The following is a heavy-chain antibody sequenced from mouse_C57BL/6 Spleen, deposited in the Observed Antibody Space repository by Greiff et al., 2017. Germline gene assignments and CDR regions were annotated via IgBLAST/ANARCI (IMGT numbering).Heavy chain of an antibody. CDR1: GYTFTDYY. D-gene: IGHD3-2*01. CDR2: INPNNGGT. V-gene: IGHV1-26*01. J-gene: IGHJ3*01. Sequence: VQLKQSGPELVKPGASVKISCKASGYTFTDYYMTWVKQSHGKSLEWIGDINPNNGGTSYNQKFKGKATLTVDKSSSTAYMGLRSLTSEDSAVYSCTRGDGSGSWFCYWGQRTLGTFA. CDR3: TRGDGSGSWFCY.